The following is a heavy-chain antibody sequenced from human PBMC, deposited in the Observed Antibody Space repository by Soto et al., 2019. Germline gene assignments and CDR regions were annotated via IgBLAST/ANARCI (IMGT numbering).Heavy chain of an antibody. Sequence: PSETLSLTCAVSVCAISSSNWWSLVRHPSGKGLEGIGEIYHSGSTNYNPSLKSRVTISVDKSKNQFSLKLRAVNAADTAVYYCASSLELQPFYYYGMEGLGQGTTVNVSS. V-gene: IGHV4-4*02. CDR3: ASSLELQPFYYYGMEG. CDR2: IYHSGST. J-gene: IGHJ6*01. D-gene: IGHD1-7*01. CDR1: VCAISSSNW.